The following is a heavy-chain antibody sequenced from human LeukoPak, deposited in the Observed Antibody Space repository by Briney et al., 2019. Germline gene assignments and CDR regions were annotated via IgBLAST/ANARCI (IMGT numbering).Heavy chain of an antibody. CDR2: IYYSGST. CDR1: GGSISSYY. V-gene: IGHV4-59*01. Sequence: SETLSLTCTVSGGSISSYYWSWIRQPPGKGLEWIGYIYYSGSTNYNPSLKSRVTISVDTSKNQFSLKLSSVTAADTAVYYCARGGLWFGELSGEGYYYGMDVWGQGTTVTVSS. CDR3: ARGGLWFGELSGEGYYYGMDV. D-gene: IGHD3-10*01. J-gene: IGHJ6*02.